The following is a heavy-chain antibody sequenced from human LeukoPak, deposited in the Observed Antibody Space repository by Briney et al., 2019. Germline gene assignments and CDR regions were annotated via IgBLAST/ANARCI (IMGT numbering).Heavy chain of an antibody. CDR1: GFTFDDYA. CDR2: ISWNSGSI. CDR3: AKDRYSSDYYYLDY. J-gene: IGHJ4*02. V-gene: IGHV3-9*01. Sequence: GGSLRLSCAASGFTFDDYAMHWVRQAPGKGLEWVSGISWNSGSIGYADSVKGRFTISRDNAKNSLYLQMNSLRAEDTALYYCAKDRYSSDYYYLDYWGQGTLVTVSS. D-gene: IGHD3-22*01.